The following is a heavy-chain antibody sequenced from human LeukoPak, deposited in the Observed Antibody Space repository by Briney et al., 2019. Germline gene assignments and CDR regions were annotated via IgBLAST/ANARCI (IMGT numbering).Heavy chain of an antibody. D-gene: IGHD1-26*01. CDR3: ARVMRSGSPFDY. CDR2: ISKDGNTR. V-gene: IGHV3-11*01. CDR1: GFTFSNAW. J-gene: IGHJ4*02. Sequence: GGSLRLSCAASGFTFSNAWMSWVRQAPGKGLEWVSYISKDGNTRNYADSVKGRFTISRDNAKNSLFLQMNSLRAEDTAVYYCARVMRSGSPFDYWGQGTLVTVSS.